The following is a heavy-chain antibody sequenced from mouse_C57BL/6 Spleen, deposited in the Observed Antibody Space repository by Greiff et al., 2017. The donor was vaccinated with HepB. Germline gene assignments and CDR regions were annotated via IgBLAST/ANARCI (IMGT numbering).Heavy chain of an antibody. CDR1: GYAFSSSW. V-gene: IGHV1-82*01. J-gene: IGHJ3*01. CDR2: IYPGDGDT. CDR3: ARRKDGTGFAY. D-gene: IGHD4-1*01. Sequence: QVQLQQSGPELVKPGASVTISCKASGYAFSSSWMNWVKQRPGKGLEWIGRIYPGDGDTNYNGKFKGKATLTADKSSSTAYMQLSSLTSEDSAVYFCARRKDGTGFAYWGQGTLVTVAA.